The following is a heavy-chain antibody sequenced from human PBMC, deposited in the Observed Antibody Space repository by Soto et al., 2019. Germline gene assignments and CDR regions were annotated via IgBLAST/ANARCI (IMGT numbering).Heavy chain of an antibody. V-gene: IGHV4-30-4*01. J-gene: IGHJ5*02. CDR2: IYYSGST. Sequence: SETLSLTCTVSGGSISSGDYYWSWIRQPPGKGLEWIGYIYYSGSTYYNPSLKSRVTISVDTSKNQFSLKLSSVTAADTAVYYCARGRDYYGSGSYYNLDWFDPWGQGTLVTV. D-gene: IGHD3-10*01. CDR1: GGSISSGDYY. CDR3: ARGRDYYGSGSYYNLDWFDP.